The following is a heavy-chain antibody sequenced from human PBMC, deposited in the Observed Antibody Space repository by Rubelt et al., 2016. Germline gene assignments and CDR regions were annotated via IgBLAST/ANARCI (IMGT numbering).Heavy chain of an antibody. D-gene: IGHD6-13*01. J-gene: IGHJ4*02. Sequence: QVQLQQWGAGLLKPSETLSLTCAVYGGSFSGYYWSWIRQPPGKGLEWIGEINHSGRTNYNPSLKSRVTISVETSKNPFSRKLRFVTAAETAVYYCARLKRGSWYGGYYLDYWGQGTLVTVSS. CDR2: INHSGRT. V-gene: IGHV4-34*01. CDR3: ARLKRGSWYGGYYLDY. CDR1: GGSFSGYY.